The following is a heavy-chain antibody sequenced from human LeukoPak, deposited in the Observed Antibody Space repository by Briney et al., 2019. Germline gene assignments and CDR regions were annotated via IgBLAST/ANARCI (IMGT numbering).Heavy chain of an antibody. V-gene: IGHV4-61*02. CDR3: ARDQSSGWTYYFDY. Sequence: SQTLSLTCTVSGGSSSSGSYYWSWIRQPAGKGLEWIGRIYTSGSTNYNPSLKSRVTISVDTSKNQFSLKLSSVTAADTAVYYCARDQSSGWTYYFDYWGQGTLVTVSS. D-gene: IGHD6-19*01. CDR1: GGSSSSGSYY. CDR2: IYTSGST. J-gene: IGHJ4*02.